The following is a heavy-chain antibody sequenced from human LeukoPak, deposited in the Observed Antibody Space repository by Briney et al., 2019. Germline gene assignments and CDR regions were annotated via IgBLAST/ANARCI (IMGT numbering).Heavy chain of an antibody. CDR2: ISYNSDTI. D-gene: IGHD2-2*01. V-gene: IGHV3-9*01. J-gene: IGHJ4*02. Sequence: GGSLRLSCAASGFTFDDYAMHWVRQAPGKGLEWVSGISYNSDTIAYADSVKGRFTISRDNAKNSLYLQMNSLRAEDTAVYYCARYGVSSSTSYIDFWGQGTLVTVSS. CDR1: GFTFDDYA. CDR3: ARYGVSSSTSYIDF.